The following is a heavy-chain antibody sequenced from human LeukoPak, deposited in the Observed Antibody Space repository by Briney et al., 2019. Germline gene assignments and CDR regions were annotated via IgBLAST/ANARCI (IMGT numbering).Heavy chain of an antibody. CDR3: ARVLRFVDY. J-gene: IGHJ4*02. D-gene: IGHD3-16*01. CDR1: GGSISSSSYY. Sequence: PSETLSLTCTVSGGSISSSSYYWGWIRQPPGKGLEWIGSIYYSGSTYYNPSLKSRVTISVDTSKNQFSLKLSSVTAADTAVYYCARVLRFVDYWGQGTLVTVSS. CDR2: IYYSGST. V-gene: IGHV4-39*07.